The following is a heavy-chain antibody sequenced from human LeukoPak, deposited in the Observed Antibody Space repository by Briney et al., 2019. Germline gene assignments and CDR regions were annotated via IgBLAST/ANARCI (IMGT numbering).Heavy chain of an antibody. CDR1: GFTFSSYA. J-gene: IGHJ4*02. V-gene: IGHV3-23*01. D-gene: IGHD3-22*01. CDR2: ISGSGGST. CDR3: VGVVSSGLNDY. Sequence: QPGGSLRLSCAASGFTFSSYAMSWVRQAPGKGPERVSAISGSGGSTYYADSVKGRFTISRDNSKNTLYLQMNSLRAEDTAVCYCVGVVSSGLNDYWGQGTLVTVSS.